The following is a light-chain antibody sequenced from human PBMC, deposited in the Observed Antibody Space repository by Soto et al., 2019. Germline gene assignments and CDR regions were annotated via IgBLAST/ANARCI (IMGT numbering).Light chain of an antibody. J-gene: IGLJ1*01. CDR1: SSDVGAYFY. V-gene: IGLV2-14*03. CDR3: SSYTNSSTIVV. CDR2: DVS. Sequence: QSVLTQPASVSGSPGQSITISCTGTSSDVGAYFYVSWYQHQPGKAPKLVIYDVSNRPSGVAHRFSGSKSSNAASVTISGLQVDAEDDYYYSSYTNSSTIVVFGTGTKLTVL.